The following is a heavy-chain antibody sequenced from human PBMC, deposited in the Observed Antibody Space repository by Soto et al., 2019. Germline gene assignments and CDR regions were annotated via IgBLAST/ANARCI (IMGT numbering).Heavy chain of an antibody. Sequence: SYTLSITCAVSGYSISSGYYWGWIRQPPGKGLEWIGSIYHSGSTYYNPSLKSRVTISVDTSKNQFSLKLSSVTAADTAVYYCARMGDYGDYVFYYYYGMDVWGQGTTVTVSS. J-gene: IGHJ6*02. D-gene: IGHD4-17*01. CDR2: IYHSGST. CDR3: ARMGDYGDYVFYYYYGMDV. CDR1: GYSISSGYY. V-gene: IGHV4-38-2*01.